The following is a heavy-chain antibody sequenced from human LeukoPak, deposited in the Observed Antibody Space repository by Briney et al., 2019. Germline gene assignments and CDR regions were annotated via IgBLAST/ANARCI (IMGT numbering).Heavy chain of an antibody. CDR2: IIPIFGTA. Sequence: GASVKVSCKASGGTFSSYAISWVRQAPGQGLEWMGGIIPIFGTANYAQKFQGRVTITADKSTSTAYMELSSLRSEDTAVYYCARARGDTAMGYYFDYWGQGTLVTVSS. D-gene: IGHD5-18*01. CDR1: GGTFSSYA. CDR3: ARARGDTAMGYYFDY. V-gene: IGHV1-69*06. J-gene: IGHJ4*02.